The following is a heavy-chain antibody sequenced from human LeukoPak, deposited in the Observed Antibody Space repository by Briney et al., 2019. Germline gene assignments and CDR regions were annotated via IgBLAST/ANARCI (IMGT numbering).Heavy chain of an antibody. J-gene: IGHJ4*02. CDR3: AGSRYPEPQDLDY. CDR1: GFTFNIYE. D-gene: IGHD1-14*01. CDR2: ISADRNVI. V-gene: IGHV3-48*03. Sequence: GGSLRLSCAASGFTFNIYEMNWVRQAPGKGLEWISYISADRNVIYYADSVKCRFIISRDNAKNSLYLQMNSLRAEDTAVYYCAGSRYPEPQDLDYWGQGTLVSVSS.